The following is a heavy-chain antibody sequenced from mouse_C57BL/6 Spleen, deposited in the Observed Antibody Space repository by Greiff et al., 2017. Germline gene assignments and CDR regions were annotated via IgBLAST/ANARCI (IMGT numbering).Heavy chain of an antibody. V-gene: IGHV1-62-2*01. D-gene: IGHD2-5*01. CDR3: ARHEEKLYYSNYEGAMDY. CDR2: FYPGGGSI. J-gene: IGHJ4*01. CDR1: GYTFTEYT. Sequence: QVQLQQSGAELVKPGASVTLSCKASGYTFTEYTIHWVKQRSGQGLEWIGWFYPGGGSIKYNEKFKDKATLTADKSSSTVYMELSRLTSEDSAVYFCARHEEKLYYSNYEGAMDYWGQGTSVTVSS.